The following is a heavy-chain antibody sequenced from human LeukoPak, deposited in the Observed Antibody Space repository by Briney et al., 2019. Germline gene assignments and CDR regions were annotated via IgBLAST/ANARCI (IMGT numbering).Heavy chain of an antibody. CDR3: AKDREGSPHFDY. Sequence: GGSLRLSCAASGFTFSSYEMNWVRQAPGKGLEWVSAISGSGGSTYYADSVKGRFTISRDNSKNTLYLQMNSLRAEDTAVYYCAKDREGSPHFDYWGQGTLVTVSS. CDR2: ISGSGGST. V-gene: IGHV3-23*01. D-gene: IGHD6-13*01. CDR1: GFTFSSYE. J-gene: IGHJ4*02.